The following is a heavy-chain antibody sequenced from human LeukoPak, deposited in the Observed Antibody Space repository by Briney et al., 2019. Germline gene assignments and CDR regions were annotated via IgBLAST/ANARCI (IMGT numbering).Heavy chain of an antibody. D-gene: IGHD3-9*01. J-gene: IGHJ6*02. Sequence: PGGSLRLSCAASGFTFSSYAMHWVRQAPGKGLEWVAVISYDGSNKYYADSVKGRFTISRDNAKNSLYLQMNNLRAEDTAVYYCARVHILTGYSPDYYYYGMDVWGQGTTVTVSS. CDR1: GFTFSSYA. V-gene: IGHV3-30-3*01. CDR3: ARVHILTGYSPDYYYYGMDV. CDR2: ISYDGSNK.